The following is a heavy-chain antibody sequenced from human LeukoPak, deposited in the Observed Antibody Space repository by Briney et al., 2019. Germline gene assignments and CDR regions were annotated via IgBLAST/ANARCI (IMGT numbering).Heavy chain of an antibody. CDR1: GYTLTELS. CDR3: AIWGVYLNSY. Sequence: ASVKVSCKVSGYTLTELSMHWVRQAPGKELEGMGGFDPEDGETIYAQKFQGRVTMTGDTSTDTAYLEMSSLRSEDTAVYYCAIWGVYLNSYWGQGTLVTVSS. CDR2: FDPEDGET. D-gene: IGHD3-16*01. V-gene: IGHV1-24*01. J-gene: IGHJ4*02.